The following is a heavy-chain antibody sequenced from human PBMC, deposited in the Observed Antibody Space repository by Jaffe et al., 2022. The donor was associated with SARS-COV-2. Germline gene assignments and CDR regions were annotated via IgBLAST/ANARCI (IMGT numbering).Heavy chain of an antibody. CDR2: IYYSGST. Sequence: QVQLQESGPGLVKPSETLSLTCTVSGGSISSYYWSWIRQPPGKGLEWIGYIYYSGSTNYNPSLKSRVTISVDTSKNQFSLKLSSVTAADTAVYYCARESTGTFRAAFDIWGQGTMVTVSS. J-gene: IGHJ3*02. CDR3: ARESTGTFRAAFDI. CDR1: GGSISSYY. D-gene: IGHD1-1*01. V-gene: IGHV4-59*01.